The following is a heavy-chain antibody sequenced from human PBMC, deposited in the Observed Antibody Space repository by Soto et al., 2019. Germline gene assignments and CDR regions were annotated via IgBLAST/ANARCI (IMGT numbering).Heavy chain of an antibody. CDR1: GGSISSSSYY. Sequence: PSETLSLTCTVSGGSISSSSYYWSWIRQPPGKGLEWIGEINHSGSTNYNPSLKSRVTISVDTSKNQFSLKLSSVTAADTAVYYCARGSLGVVVPGAVSYYYMDVWGKGTTVTVSS. CDR3: ARGSLGVVVPGAVSYYYMDV. V-gene: IGHV4-39*07. J-gene: IGHJ6*03. D-gene: IGHD2-2*01. CDR2: INHSGST.